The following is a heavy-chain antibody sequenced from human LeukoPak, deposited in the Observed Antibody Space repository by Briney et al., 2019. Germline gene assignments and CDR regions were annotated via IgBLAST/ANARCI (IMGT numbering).Heavy chain of an antibody. CDR2: IYYSGRT. CDR3: ARPWNSGSYDY. CDR1: GDSVSRSDSY. J-gene: IGHJ4*02. V-gene: IGHV4-39*01. Sequence: PSETLSLTCSVSGDSVSRSDSYWDWIRQPPGKGLEWIGTIYYSGRTYYSPSLKSRVTMSVDPSKNQFSLKLSSVTAADTAVYYCARPWNSGSYDYWGQGTLVTVSS. D-gene: IGHD1-26*01.